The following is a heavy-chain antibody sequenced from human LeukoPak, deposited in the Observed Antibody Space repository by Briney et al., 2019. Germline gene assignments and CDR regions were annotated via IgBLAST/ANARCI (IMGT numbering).Heavy chain of an antibody. CDR3: ARAGVYDSSGLRY. D-gene: IGHD3-22*01. Sequence: GGSLRLSCAASGFTFSHFWMNWVRQAPGKGLEWVSYISSSSSTIYYADSVKGRFTISRDNAKNSLYLQMNSLRDEDTAVYYCARAGVYDSSGLRYWGQGTLVTVSS. CDR1: GFTFSHFW. V-gene: IGHV3-48*02. CDR2: ISSSSSTI. J-gene: IGHJ4*02.